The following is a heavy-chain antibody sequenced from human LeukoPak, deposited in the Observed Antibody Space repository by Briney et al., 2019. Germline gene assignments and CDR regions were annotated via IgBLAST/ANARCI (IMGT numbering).Heavy chain of an antibody. CDR2: ISYDGSNK. CDR1: GFTFSSYG. CDR3: ARVRGDDKYSSGWYLDY. V-gene: IGHV3-30*03. Sequence: GGSLRLSCAASGFTFSSYGMHWVRQAPGKGLEWVAVISYDGSNKYYADSVKGRFTISRDNSKNTLYLQMNSLRAEDTAVYYCARVRGDDKYSSGWYLDYWGQGTLVTVSS. D-gene: IGHD6-19*01. J-gene: IGHJ4*02.